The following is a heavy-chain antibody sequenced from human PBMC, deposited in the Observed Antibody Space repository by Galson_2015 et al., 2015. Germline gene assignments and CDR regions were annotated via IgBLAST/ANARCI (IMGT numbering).Heavy chain of an antibody. Sequence: SLRLSCAASGFTFSSYGMHWVRQAPGKGLEWVAMIWYDGSNKYCVDSMKGRFTISRDNSKNTLYLQMNTLRAEDTAVYYCARHKSGYNDFWGQGTLVTVSS. CDR1: GFTFSSYG. CDR2: IWYDGSNK. D-gene: IGHD3-3*01. CDR3: ARHKSGYNDF. V-gene: IGHV3-33*01. J-gene: IGHJ4*02.